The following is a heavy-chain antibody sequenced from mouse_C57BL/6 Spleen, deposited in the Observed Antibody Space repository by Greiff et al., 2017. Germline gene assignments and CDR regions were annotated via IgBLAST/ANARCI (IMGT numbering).Heavy chain of an antibody. V-gene: IGHV1-7*01. J-gene: IGHJ3*01. CDR2: INPSSGYT. CDR1: GYTFTGYW. CDR3: AMDSSGYGAY. D-gene: IGHD3-2*02. Sequence: QVQLKESGAELAKPGASVKLSCKASGYTFTGYWMHWVKQRPGQGLEWIGYINPSSGYTKYNQKFKDKATLTADKSSSTAYMQLSSLTYEDSAVYYCAMDSSGYGAYWGQGTLVTVSA.